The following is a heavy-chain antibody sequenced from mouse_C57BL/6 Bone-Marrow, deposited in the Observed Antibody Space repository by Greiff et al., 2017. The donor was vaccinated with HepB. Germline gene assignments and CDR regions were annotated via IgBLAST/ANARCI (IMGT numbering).Heavy chain of an antibody. J-gene: IGHJ3*01. CDR1: GYTFTSYG. Sequence: QVHVKQSGAELARPGASVKLSCKASGYTFTSYGISWVKQRTGQGLEWIGEIYPRSGNTYYNEKFKGKATLTADKSSSTAYMELRSLTSEDSAVYFCARDGYSAWFAYWGQGTLVTVSA. CDR2: IYPRSGNT. V-gene: IGHV1-81*01. CDR3: ARDGYSAWFAY. D-gene: IGHD2-3*01.